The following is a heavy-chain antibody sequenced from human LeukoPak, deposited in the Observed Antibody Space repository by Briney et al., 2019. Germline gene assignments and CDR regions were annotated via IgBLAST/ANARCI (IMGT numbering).Heavy chain of an antibody. CDR3: AREILRHDNVDYGNPFDI. V-gene: IGHV4-59*01. J-gene: IGHJ3*02. Sequence: SETLSLTCTVSGGSISSYYRGWIRQPPGKGLEWIGYIYYSGSTNYNPSLKSRVTISVDTSKNQFSLKLSSVTAADTAVYYCAREILRHDNVDYGNPFDIWGQGTMLTVSS. CDR1: GGSISSYY. CDR2: IYYSGST. D-gene: IGHD4-17*01.